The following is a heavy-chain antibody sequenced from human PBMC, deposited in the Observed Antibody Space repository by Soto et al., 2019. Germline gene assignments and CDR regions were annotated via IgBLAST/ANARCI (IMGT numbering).Heavy chain of an antibody. J-gene: IGHJ6*02. Sequence: ASVKVSCKASGYTFTSYGISWLRQAPGQGLEWMGWISAYNGNTNYAQKLQGRVTMTTDTSTSTAYMELRSLRSDDTAVYYCARHEYSNYQPYYYGMDVWGQGTTVTVSS. CDR3: ARHEYSNYQPYYYGMDV. D-gene: IGHD4-4*01. V-gene: IGHV1-18*01. CDR1: GYTFTSYG. CDR2: ISAYNGNT.